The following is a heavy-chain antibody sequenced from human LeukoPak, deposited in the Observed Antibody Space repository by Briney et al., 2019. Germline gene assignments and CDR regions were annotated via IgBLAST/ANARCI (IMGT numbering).Heavy chain of an antibody. V-gene: IGHV4-31*03. Sequence: SETLSLTCTASGGSISSGGYYWSWIRQHPGKGLEWIGYTYYSGSTYYNPSLKSRVTISVDTSKNQFSLKLSSVTAADTAVYYCARDAVYGGNFDYWGQGTLVTVSS. CDR3: ARDAVYGGNFDY. CDR2: TYYSGST. D-gene: IGHD4-23*01. J-gene: IGHJ4*02. CDR1: GGSISSGGYY.